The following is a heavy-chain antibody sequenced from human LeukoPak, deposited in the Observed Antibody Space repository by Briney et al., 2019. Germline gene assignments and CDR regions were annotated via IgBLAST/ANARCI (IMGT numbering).Heavy chain of an antibody. CDR3: ARYNWGYGAFDY. CDR1: GGSISGYY. D-gene: IGHD1-20*01. CDR2: IYSSGST. J-gene: IGHJ4*02. Sequence: SETLSLTCTVSGGSISGYYWSWIRQSPGKGLEWIGYIYSSGSTNYNPSLNGRVTISVDTSINHFSLKLVSVAAADTAVYFCARYNWGYGAFDYWGQGTLVAVSS. V-gene: IGHV4-59*01.